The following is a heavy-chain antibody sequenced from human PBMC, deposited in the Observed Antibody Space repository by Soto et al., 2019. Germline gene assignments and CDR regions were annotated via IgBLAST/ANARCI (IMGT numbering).Heavy chain of an antibody. V-gene: IGHV4-59*01. CDR2: IYYSGN. J-gene: IGHJ4*02. CDR3: SLGVYNYRRSSVF. D-gene: IGHD5-18*01. Sequence: SETLSLTCNVSGGSISNFHLSWIRQPPGKGLEWIGYIYYSGNYYNPSLTSRVSMSLDKSKNQFSLHLKSVTAADTALYFCSLGVYNYRRSSVFWCQGT. CDR1: GGSISNFH.